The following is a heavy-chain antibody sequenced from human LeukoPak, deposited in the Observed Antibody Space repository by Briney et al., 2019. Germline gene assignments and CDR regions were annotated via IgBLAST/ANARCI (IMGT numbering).Heavy chain of an antibody. V-gene: IGHV3-74*01. J-gene: IGHJ4*02. Sequence: GGSLRLSCAASGFTFSSYWMHWVRQAPGKGLVWVSRINSDGSSTSYADSVKGRFTISRDNAKNTLYLQMNSLRAEDTAVYYCARKNYCSGGSCYSKEDWGQGTLVTVSS. CDR3: ARKNYCSGGSCYSKED. CDR1: GFTFSSYW. D-gene: IGHD2-15*01. CDR2: INSDGSST.